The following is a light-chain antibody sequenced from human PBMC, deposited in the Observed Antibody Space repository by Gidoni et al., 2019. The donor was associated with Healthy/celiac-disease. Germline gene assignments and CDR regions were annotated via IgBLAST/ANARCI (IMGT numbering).Light chain of an antibody. V-gene: IGKV1-33*01. CDR3: QQYDNPPIT. Sequence: DIQMTQSPSSLSASVGDIVTITCQAGQDISNYLNWYQQKPGKAPKLLIYDASNLETGVPSRFSGSGSGTDFTFTISSLQPEDIATYYCQQYDNPPITFXQXTRLEIK. J-gene: IGKJ5*01. CDR1: QDISNY. CDR2: DAS.